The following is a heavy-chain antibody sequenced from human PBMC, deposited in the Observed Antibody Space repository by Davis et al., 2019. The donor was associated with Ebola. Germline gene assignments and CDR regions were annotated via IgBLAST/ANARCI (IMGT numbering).Heavy chain of an antibody. Sequence: GESLKISCAASGFTFSSYSMNWVRQAPGKGLEWISYISSSSSTIYYADSVKGRFTISRDNAKNSLYLQMNSLRDEDTAVYYCARETNSRLLYNWFDPWCQGTLVTVSS. CDR3: ARETNSRLLYNWFDP. CDR1: GFTFSSYS. CDR2: ISSSSSTI. V-gene: IGHV3-48*02. D-gene: IGHD2-21*01. J-gene: IGHJ5*02.